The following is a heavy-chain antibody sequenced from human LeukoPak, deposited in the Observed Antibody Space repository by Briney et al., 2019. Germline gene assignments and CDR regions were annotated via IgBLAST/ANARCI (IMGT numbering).Heavy chain of an antibody. Sequence: PSETLSLTCTVSGGSISSYYWSWIRQPPGKGLEWIGYIYYSGSTNYNPSLKSRVTISVDTSKNQFSLKLSSVTAADTAVYYCARTSYDYMWGTYRYIDYWGQGTLVTVSS. J-gene: IGHJ4*02. D-gene: IGHD3-16*02. CDR2: IYYSGST. CDR1: GGSISSYY. V-gene: IGHV4-59*01. CDR3: ARTSYDYMWGTYRYIDY.